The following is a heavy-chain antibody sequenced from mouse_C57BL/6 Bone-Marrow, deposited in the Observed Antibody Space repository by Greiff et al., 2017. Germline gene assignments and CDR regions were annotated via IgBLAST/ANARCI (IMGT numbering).Heavy chain of an antibody. CDR2: LDPTGGGT. CDR3: ARSERRGYYYAMDY. J-gene: IGHJ4*01. Sequence: VQLQQPGAELVKPGASVKLSCKASGYTFTSYWMHWVKQRPGRGLEWIGRLDPTGGGTKYNEKFKSKATLTVDKPSSTAYMQLSSLTSEDSAVYYCARSERRGYYYAMDYWGQGTSVTVSS. V-gene: IGHV1-72*01. CDR1: GYTFTSYW.